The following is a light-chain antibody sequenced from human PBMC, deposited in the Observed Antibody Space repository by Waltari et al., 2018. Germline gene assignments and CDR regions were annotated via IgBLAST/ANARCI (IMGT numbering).Light chain of an antibody. V-gene: IGLV6-57*04. Sequence: NFMLTQPHSVSESPGKTVTNSCTRHIGLLAGHFLPWYQRRPGSAPTTLIYNDNQRPSGVPDRFSGSIDSSSNSASLTISGLRTEDEADYYCQSYDSSDWVFGGGTKLTVL. CDR2: NDN. CDR1: IGLLAGHF. CDR3: QSYDSSDWV. J-gene: IGLJ3*02.